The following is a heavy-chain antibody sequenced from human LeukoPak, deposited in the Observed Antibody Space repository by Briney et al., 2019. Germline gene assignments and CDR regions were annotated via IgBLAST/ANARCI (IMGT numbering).Heavy chain of an antibody. D-gene: IGHD6-13*01. Sequence: GGSLRLSCAASGFTFDDYAMHWVRQAPGKGLEWVSGISWNSGSIGYADSVKGRFTISRDNAKNSLYLQMNSLRAEDTALYYCAKDMSLPGIAAAGYYYGMDVWGQGTTVTVSS. CDR2: ISWNSGSI. CDR1: GFTFDDYA. V-gene: IGHV3-9*01. J-gene: IGHJ6*02. CDR3: AKDMSLPGIAAAGYYYGMDV.